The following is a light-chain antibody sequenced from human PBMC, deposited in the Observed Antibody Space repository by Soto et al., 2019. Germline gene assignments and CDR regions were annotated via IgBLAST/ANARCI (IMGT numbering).Light chain of an antibody. Sequence: QSALTQPASVSGSPGQSITISCTGTSSDVGGYDYVSWYQQHPGQAPKLIIYDVSSRPSGVAHRFSGSKSGNTASLTISGLHAEDEADYYCNSHTSSSTLRVFGGGTKLTVL. CDR3: NSHTSSSTLRV. CDR2: DVS. CDR1: SSDVGGYDY. J-gene: IGLJ3*02. V-gene: IGLV2-14*03.